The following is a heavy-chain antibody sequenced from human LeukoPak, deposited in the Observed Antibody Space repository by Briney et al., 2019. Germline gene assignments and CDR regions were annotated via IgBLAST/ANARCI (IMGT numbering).Heavy chain of an antibody. D-gene: IGHD5-18*01. Sequence: SETLSLTCTVSGGPISSYYWSWIRQPPGKGLEWIGYIYYSGSTNYNPSLKSRVTISVDTSKNQFSLKLSSVTAADTAVYYCARVGTAMAKYYFDYRGQGTLVTVSS. CDR2: IYYSGST. CDR3: ARVGTAMAKYYFDY. V-gene: IGHV4-59*01. CDR1: GGPISSYY. J-gene: IGHJ4*02.